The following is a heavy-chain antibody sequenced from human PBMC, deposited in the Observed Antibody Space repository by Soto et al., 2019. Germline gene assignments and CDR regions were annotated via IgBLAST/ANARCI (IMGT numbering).Heavy chain of an antibody. V-gene: IGHV3-23*01. J-gene: IGHJ4*02. CDR1: GFTFSTYA. CDR3: AKSDYSSGWYYFDY. Sequence: GGSLRLSCAASGFTFSTYAMSWVRQAPGKGLEWVSAISGSGDNTNYADSVKGRFTISRDNSKNTLYLQMNSLRAEDTAVYYCAKSDYSSGWYYFDYWGQGTLVTVSS. D-gene: IGHD6-19*01. CDR2: ISGSGDNT.